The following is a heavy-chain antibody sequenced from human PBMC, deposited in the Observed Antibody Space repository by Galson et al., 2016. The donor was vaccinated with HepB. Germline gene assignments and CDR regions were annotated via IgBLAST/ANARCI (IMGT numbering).Heavy chain of an antibody. D-gene: IGHD3-3*01. CDR1: GFTFSSSS. J-gene: IGHJ5*02. V-gene: IGHV3-21*01. CDR3: ARGEGLAYDFWSGSPRPNGFDP. CDR2: IISSSSDI. Sequence: SLRLSCAASGFTFSSSSMNWVRQAPGKGLEWVSSIISSSSDIYYADSVKGRFTISRDNAKNSLYLQMNSLRAEDTAVYYRARGEGLAYDFWSGSPRPNGFDPWGQGTLVTVSS.